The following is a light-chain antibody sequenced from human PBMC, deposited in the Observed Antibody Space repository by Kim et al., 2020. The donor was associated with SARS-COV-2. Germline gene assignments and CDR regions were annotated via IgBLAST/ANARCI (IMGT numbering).Light chain of an antibody. V-gene: IGKV1-5*03. CDR1: QSIGTS. CDR3: HQYYSFST. CDR2: RAS. Sequence: LSASVGERVTISCRASQSIGTSLAWFQQKSGKAPKVLIYRASSLESGVPSRFSGSGSGTEFTLTISSLQPDDFATYYCHQYYSFSTFGQGTKLEI. J-gene: IGKJ2*01.